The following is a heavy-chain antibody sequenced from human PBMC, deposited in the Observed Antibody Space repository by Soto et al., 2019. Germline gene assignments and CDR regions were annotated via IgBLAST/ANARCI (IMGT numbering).Heavy chain of an antibody. J-gene: IGHJ6*02. CDR1: GFTFSSYA. D-gene: IGHD2-2*01. V-gene: IGHV3-21*01. Sequence: GGSLRLSCAASGFTFSSYAMDWVRQAPGKGLEWVSSISSTSRYIYYADSVKGRFTISRDNAKNSLFLQMNSLRAEDTAIYYCARDNGGCSSTSCHSHGLDVWGQGTTVTVSS. CDR2: ISSTSRYI. CDR3: ARDNGGCSSTSCHSHGLDV.